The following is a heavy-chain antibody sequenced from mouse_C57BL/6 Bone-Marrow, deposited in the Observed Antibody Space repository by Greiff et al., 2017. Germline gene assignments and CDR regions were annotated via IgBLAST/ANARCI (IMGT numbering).Heavy chain of an antibody. CDR2: IHPNSGST. Sequence: QVQLQQPGAELVKPGASVKLSCKASGYTFTSYWMHWVKQRPGQGLEWIGMIHPNSGSTNYNEKFKSKATLTVDKSSSTAYMQLSSLTSKDSAVDDCAWDYGSSYLFADWGQGTLVTVSA. D-gene: IGHD1-1*01. CDR3: AWDYGSSYLFAD. J-gene: IGHJ3*01. V-gene: IGHV1-64*01. CDR1: GYTFTSYW.